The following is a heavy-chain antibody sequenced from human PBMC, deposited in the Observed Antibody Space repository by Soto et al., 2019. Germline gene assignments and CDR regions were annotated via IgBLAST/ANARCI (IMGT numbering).Heavy chain of an antibody. CDR2: IYTSGST. Sequence: QVQLQESGPGLVKPSETLSLTCPVSGGSISSYYWSWIRQPAGKGLEWIGRIYTSGSTNYNPSLKSRVTMSVDTSKNQFSLKLSSVTAADTAVYYCAREEGHCTNGVCYYYYGMDVWGQGTTVTVSS. CDR3: AREEGHCTNGVCYYYYGMDV. CDR1: GGSISSYY. V-gene: IGHV4-4*07. J-gene: IGHJ6*02. D-gene: IGHD2-8*01.